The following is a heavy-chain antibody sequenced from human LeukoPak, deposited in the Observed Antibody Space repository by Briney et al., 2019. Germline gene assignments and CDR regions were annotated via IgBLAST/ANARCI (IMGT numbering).Heavy chain of an antibody. V-gene: IGHV3-7*01. CDR1: GFTFSSYW. J-gene: IGHJ5*02. D-gene: IGHD2-21*02. CDR2: IKQDGSEK. CDR3: AREGVVTATRGNWFDP. Sequence: GGSLRLSCAASGFTFSSYWMSWVRQAPGKGLEWVANIKQDGSEKYYVDSVKGRFTISRDNSKNTLYLQMNSLRAEDTAVYYCAREGVVTATRGNWFDPWGQGTLVTVSS.